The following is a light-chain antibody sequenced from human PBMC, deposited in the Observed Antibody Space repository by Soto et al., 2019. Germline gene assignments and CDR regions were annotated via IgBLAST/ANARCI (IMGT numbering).Light chain of an antibody. V-gene: IGLV2-14*03. Sequence: QSALTQAASVSGSPGQSITLSCTGTSSDVGRYNFVSWYQQHPGKAPKLMIYDVNNRPSGVSNRFSGSKSGNTASLTISGLQAEDEADYYCSSYTISSTVVFGGRTKLTVL. CDR1: SSDVGRYNF. CDR2: DVN. CDR3: SSYTISSTVV. J-gene: IGLJ2*01.